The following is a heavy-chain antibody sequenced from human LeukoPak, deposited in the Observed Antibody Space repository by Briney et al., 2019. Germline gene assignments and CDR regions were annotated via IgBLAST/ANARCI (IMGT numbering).Heavy chain of an antibody. CDR2: IYYNGNT. V-gene: IGHV4-59*01. Sequence: SETLSLTCTVSGDSLSSYYWSWIRQPPGKGLEWIGYIYYNGNTNSNPSLKSRVTISADTSKNQFSLKLSSVTAADTAVYYCVRGNYDNRGYSNALDIWGQGAMVTVSS. CDR1: GDSLSSYY. J-gene: IGHJ3*02. CDR3: VRGNYDNRGYSNALDI. D-gene: IGHD3-22*01.